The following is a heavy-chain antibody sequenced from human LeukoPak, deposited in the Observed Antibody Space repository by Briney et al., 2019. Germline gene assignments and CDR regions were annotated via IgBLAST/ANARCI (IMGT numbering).Heavy chain of an antibody. Sequence: PSQTLSLTCTVSGGSISSGDYYWSWIRQPPGKGLEWVGYVHYIGHTNSNPSLKSQVAMSVDTSKSQFSLNLRSVTAADTAMYYCAKWNNTLRAWDCWGQGTLVTVSS. CDR1: GGSISSGDYY. V-gene: IGHV4-61*08. D-gene: IGHD1/OR15-1a*01. CDR3: AKWNNTLRAWDC. CDR2: VHYIGHT. J-gene: IGHJ4*02.